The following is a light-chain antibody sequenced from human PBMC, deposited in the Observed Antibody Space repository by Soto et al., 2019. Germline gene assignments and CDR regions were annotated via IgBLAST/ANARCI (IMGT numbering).Light chain of an antibody. J-gene: IGKJ2*01. V-gene: IGKV3-15*01. CDR3: QQYNDWYT. CDR1: LSVSSN. CDR2: GAS. Sequence: IVMTQSPATLSVSPGQRATPSCRASLSVSSNLAWYQHKPGQAPRLLIYGASTRATGIPARFSGSGSGTEFTLTINSLQSEDFAVYYCQQYNDWYTFGQGTKVDIK.